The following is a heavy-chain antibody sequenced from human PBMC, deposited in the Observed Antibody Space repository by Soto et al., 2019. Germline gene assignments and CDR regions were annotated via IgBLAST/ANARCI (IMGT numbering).Heavy chain of an antibody. Sequence: QVQLQESGPGLVKPSETLSLTCTVSGGSVSSGSYYWSWIRQPPGKGLEWIGYIYYSGITDYHPSLKSRVTRSVATSKYQFSLKLSTVTAADTAVYYCARDYASRIGGSGYGFDYWGQGTLVTVSS. V-gene: IGHV4-61*01. CDR2: IYYSGIT. J-gene: IGHJ4*02. CDR3: ARDYASRIGGSGYGFDY. CDR1: GGSVSSGSYY. D-gene: IGHD6-19*01.